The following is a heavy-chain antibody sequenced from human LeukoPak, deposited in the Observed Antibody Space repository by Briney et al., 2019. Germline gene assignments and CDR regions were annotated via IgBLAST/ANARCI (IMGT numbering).Heavy chain of an antibody. CDR1: GGSISFSNSY. J-gene: IGHJ5*02. V-gene: IGHV4-39*07. Sequence: SETLSLTCSVSGGSISFSNSYWGWIRQPPGKGLEWIGSIYYSGSDYYSPSLKSRATLSVDTSTNQFSLRLTSLTAADTAVYFRARHKFAGARLRVGYFDPWGQGTLVTVSS. CDR3: ARHKFAGARLRVGYFDP. D-gene: IGHD2-21*01. CDR2: IYYSGSD.